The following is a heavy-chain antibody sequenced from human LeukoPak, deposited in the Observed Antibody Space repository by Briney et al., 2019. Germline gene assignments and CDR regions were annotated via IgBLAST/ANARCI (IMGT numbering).Heavy chain of an antibody. CDR1: GFTFSSYA. D-gene: IGHD3-10*01. CDR3: AKVTTTPYYYGSGSYYLRPPYYFDY. J-gene: IGHJ4*02. V-gene: IGHV3-23*01. CDR2: ISGSGGST. Sequence: GGSLRLSCAASGFTFSSYAMSWVRQAPGKGLEWVSAISGSGGSTYYADSVKGRFTISRDNSKNTLYLQMNSLRAEDTAVYYCAKVTTTPYYYGSGSYYLRPPYYFDYWSQGTLVTVSS.